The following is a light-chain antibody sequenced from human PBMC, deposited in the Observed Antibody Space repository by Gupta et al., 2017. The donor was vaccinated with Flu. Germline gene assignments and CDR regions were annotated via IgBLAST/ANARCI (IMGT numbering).Light chain of an antibody. CDR3: QQGDNTPRT. V-gene: IGKV1-39*01. J-gene: IGKJ1*01. CDR2: TAS. CDR1: HSIASF. Sequence: DIQMTQSPSSLSASIGDRVTITCRASHSIASFLHWYQQKPGKAPELLIYTASNLESGVPSRFSGSGSGTDFTLTINKLQPEDFATYYCQQGDNTPRTFGPGTKVELK.